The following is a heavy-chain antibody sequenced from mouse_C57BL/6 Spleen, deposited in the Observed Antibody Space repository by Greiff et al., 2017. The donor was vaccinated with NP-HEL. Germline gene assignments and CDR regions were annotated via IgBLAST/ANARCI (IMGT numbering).Heavy chain of an antibody. D-gene: IGHD3-2*01. CDR3: ARRRQGSYFDY. V-gene: IGHV1-50*01. CDR2: IDPSDSYT. CDR1: GYTFTSYW. J-gene: IGHJ2*01. Sequence: QVQLQQPGAELVKPGASVKLSCKASGYTFTSYWMQWVKQRPGQGLEWIGEIDPSDSYTNYNQKFKGKATLTVDTSSSTAYMQLSSLTSEDSAVYHCARRRQGSYFDYWGQGTTLTVSS.